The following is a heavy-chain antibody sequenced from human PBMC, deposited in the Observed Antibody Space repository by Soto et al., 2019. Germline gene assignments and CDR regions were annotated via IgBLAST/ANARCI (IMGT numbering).Heavy chain of an antibody. CDR1: GLTFSTYA. J-gene: IGHJ4*02. V-gene: IGHV3-23*01. D-gene: IGHD3-10*01. CDR3: AKDRPNYYGSGAGYSMAGGDY. CDR2: ISGNGANT. Sequence: EVQLLGSGGGLVQPGGSLRLSCAASGLTFSTYAMSWVRQAPGKGLEWVSSISGNGANTYYTDSVKGRFIISRDNSMNTLFVQMSSLSAEDTALYYCAKDRPNYYGSGAGYSMAGGDYWGQGTLVTVSS.